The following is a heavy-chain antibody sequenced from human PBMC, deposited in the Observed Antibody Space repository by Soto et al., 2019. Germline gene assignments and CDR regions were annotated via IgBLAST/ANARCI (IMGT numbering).Heavy chain of an antibody. V-gene: IGHV4-59*01. D-gene: IGHD5-18*01. Sequence: SETLSLTCTVSGCSISSYYWSWIRQPPGKGLEWIGYIYYSGSTNYNPSLKSRVTISVDTSKNQFSLKLSSVTAADTAVYYCARRYGKNAFDIWGQGTMVTVSS. CDR2: IYYSGST. J-gene: IGHJ3*02. CDR1: GCSISSYY. CDR3: ARRYGKNAFDI.